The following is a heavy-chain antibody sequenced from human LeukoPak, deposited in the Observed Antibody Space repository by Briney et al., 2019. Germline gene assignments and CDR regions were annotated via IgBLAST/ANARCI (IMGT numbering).Heavy chain of an antibody. CDR3: TRMTTGNDY. CDR1: GVSFNDYY. Sequence: SETLSLTCAVSGVSFNDYYWSWVRQTPGKGLEWIGEINHSGYTNDSPSLKSRVTLSIDTSRKQFSLNLRSVAVADTGIYYCTRMTTGNDYWGQGTLVTVSS. V-gene: IGHV4-34*01. CDR2: INHSGYT. D-gene: IGHD4-17*01. J-gene: IGHJ4*02.